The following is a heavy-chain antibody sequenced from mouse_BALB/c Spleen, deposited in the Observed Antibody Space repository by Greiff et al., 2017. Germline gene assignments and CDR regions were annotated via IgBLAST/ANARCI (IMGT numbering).Heavy chain of an antibody. CDR1: GYSFTSYY. CDR3: ARGRGNYGAMDY. J-gene: IGHJ4*01. Sequence: EVQLQQSGPELMKPGASVKISCKASGYSFTSYYMHWVKQSHGKSLEWIGYIDPFNGGTSYNQKFKGKATLTVDKSSSTAYMHLSSLTSEDSAVYYCARGRGNYGAMDYWGQGTSVTVAS. V-gene: IGHV1S135*01. CDR2: IDPFNGGT. D-gene: IGHD2-1*01.